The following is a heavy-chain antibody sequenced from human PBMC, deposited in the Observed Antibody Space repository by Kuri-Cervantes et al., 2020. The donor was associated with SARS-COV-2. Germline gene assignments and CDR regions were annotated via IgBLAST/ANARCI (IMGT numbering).Heavy chain of an antibody. CDR2: IIPIFGTA. D-gene: IGHD6-13*01. Sequence: SVKVSCKASGGTFSSYAISWVRQAPGQGLEWMGGIIPIFGTANYAQKFQGRVTITTDESTSTAYMELSSLRSEDTAVYYCASETPGYSSSHYYYYMDVRGKGTTVTVSS. V-gene: IGHV1-69*05. J-gene: IGHJ6*03. CDR1: GGTFSSYA. CDR3: ASETPGYSSSHYYYYMDV.